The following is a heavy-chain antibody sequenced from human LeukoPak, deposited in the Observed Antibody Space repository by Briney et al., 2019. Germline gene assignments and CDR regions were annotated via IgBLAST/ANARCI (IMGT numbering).Heavy chain of an antibody. J-gene: IGHJ3*01. V-gene: IGHV4-59*08. CDR1: GGSINGYH. CDR3: ARRRLGDAFDV. Sequence: SETLSLTCTVSGGSINGYHWTWIRQPPGKGLEWIGYIYYSGSTNYNPSLKSRVTLSVHTSKNQFSLRLSSVTAADTAMYYCARRRLGDAFDVWGQGTMVAVSS. D-gene: IGHD3-16*01. CDR2: IYYSGST.